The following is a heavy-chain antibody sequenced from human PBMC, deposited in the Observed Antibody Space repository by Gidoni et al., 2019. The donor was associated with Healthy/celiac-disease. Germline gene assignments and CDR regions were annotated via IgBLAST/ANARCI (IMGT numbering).Heavy chain of an antibody. J-gene: IGHJ5*02. V-gene: IGHV3-15*01. D-gene: IGHD3-10*01. Sequence: EVQLVESGGGLVKPGGSLRLSCAASEFPFSNAWMSWVRQAPGKWLEWVGLIKSKTDGGTTDYAAPVKGRFTISRDDSKNTLYLQMNSLKTEDTAVYYCTTALLRFREIYTRFDPWGQGTLVTVSS. CDR3: TTALLRFREIYTRFDP. CDR2: IKSKTDGGTT. CDR1: EFPFSNAW.